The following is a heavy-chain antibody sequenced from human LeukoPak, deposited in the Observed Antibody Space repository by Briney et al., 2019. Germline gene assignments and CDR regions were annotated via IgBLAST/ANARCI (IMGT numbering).Heavy chain of an antibody. CDR3: ARDLVDYLDY. CDR2: INHSGST. D-gene: IGHD2-8*02. V-gene: IGHV4-34*01. J-gene: IGHJ4*02. CDR1: GGSFSGYY. Sequence: SETLSLTCAVYGGSFSGYYWSWIRQPPGKGLEWIGEINHSGSTNYNPSLKSRVTISVDTSKNQFSLKLSSVTAADTAVYYCARDLVDYLDYWGQGTLVTVSS.